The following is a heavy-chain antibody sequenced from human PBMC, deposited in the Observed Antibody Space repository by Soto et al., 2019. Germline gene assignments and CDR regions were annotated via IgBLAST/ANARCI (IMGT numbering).Heavy chain of an antibody. Sequence: GGSLRLSCAASGFTFSSYWMSWVRQAPGKGLEWVANIKQDGSEKYYVDSVKGRFTICRDNAKNSLYLQMNSLRAEDTAVYYCARDPSIVLVPAATYYYYYYGMDVWGQGTTVTVSS. D-gene: IGHD2-2*01. J-gene: IGHJ6*02. CDR3: ARDPSIVLVPAATYYYYYYGMDV. V-gene: IGHV3-7*01. CDR2: IKQDGSEK. CDR1: GFTFSSYW.